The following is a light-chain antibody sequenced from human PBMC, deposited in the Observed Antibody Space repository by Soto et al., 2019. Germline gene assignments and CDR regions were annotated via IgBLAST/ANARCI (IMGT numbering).Light chain of an antibody. CDR2: DAS. J-gene: IGKJ1*01. Sequence: EIVLTQSPGTLSLSPGERATLSCRASQSVNYLAWYQQKPGQSPRLLIYDASRRATGIPDRFSGSGSGTDFTLTISRLEPEDFAVYYCQQYGSSALWTFGQGTKVEIK. CDR3: QQYGSSALWT. V-gene: IGKV3-20*01. CDR1: QSVNY.